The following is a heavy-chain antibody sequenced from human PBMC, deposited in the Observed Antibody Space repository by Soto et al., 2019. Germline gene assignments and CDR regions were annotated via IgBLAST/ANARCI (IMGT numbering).Heavy chain of an antibody. CDR2: IYSGGST. Sequence: GGSLRLSCAASGFTVSSNYMSWVRQAPGKGLEWVSVIYSGGSTYYADSVKGRFTISRDNSKNTLYLQMNSLRAEATAVYYCTRSPYYDIVTGTVTDMDVWGKGTTVTVSS. V-gene: IGHV3-66*01. CDR3: TRSPYYDIVTGTVTDMDV. CDR1: GFTVSSNY. J-gene: IGHJ6*03. D-gene: IGHD3-9*01.